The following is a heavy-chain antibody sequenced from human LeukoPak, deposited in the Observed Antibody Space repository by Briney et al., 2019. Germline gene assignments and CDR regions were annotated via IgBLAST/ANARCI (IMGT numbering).Heavy chain of an antibody. CDR1: GFTFSSYA. CDR2: ISYDGSNK. J-gene: IGHJ3*02. V-gene: IGHV3-30-3*01. Sequence: PGGSLRLSCAASGFTFSSYAMHWVRQAPGKGLEWVAVISYDGSNKHYADSVKGRFTISRDNSKNTLYLQMNSLRAEDTAVYYCAKDWALRFVVVVAATQRAFDIWGQGTMVTVSS. CDR3: AKDWALRFVVVVAATQRAFDI. D-gene: IGHD2-15*01.